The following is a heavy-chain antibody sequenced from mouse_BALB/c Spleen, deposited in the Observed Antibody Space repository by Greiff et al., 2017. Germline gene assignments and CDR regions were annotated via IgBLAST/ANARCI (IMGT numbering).Heavy chain of an antibody. CDR2: ISYSGST. D-gene: IGHD1-2*01. Sequence: EVQLVESGPGLVKPSQSLSLTCTVTGYSITSDYAWNWIRQFPGNKLEWMGYISYSGSTSYNPSLKSRISITRDTSKNQFFLQLNSVTTEDTATYYCARKTTATDFAYWGQGTLVTVSA. CDR3: ARKTTATDFAY. J-gene: IGHJ3*01. V-gene: IGHV3-2*02. CDR1: GYSITSDYA.